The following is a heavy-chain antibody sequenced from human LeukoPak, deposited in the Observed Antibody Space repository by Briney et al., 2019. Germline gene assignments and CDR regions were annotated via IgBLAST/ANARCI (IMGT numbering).Heavy chain of an antibody. CDR3: AGLGVALTVFYYMDV. CDR2: ISSSSSYI. CDR1: GFTFSSYS. D-gene: IGHD2-15*01. J-gene: IGHJ6*03. Sequence: GGSLRLSCAASGFTFSSYSMNWVRQAPGKGLEWVSSISSSSSYIYYADSVKGRFTISRDNAKNSLYLQMNSLRAEDTAVYYCAGLGVALTVFYYMDVWGKGTTVTVSS. V-gene: IGHV3-21*01.